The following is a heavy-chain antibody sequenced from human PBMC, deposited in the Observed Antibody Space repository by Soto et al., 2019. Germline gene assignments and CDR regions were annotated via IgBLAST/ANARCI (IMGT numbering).Heavy chain of an antibody. D-gene: IGHD1-26*01. CDR3: ARRYGGNFDY. J-gene: IGHJ4*02. CDR1: GGSISSYY. V-gene: IGHV4-59*01. CDR2: IYYSGST. Sequence: SETLSLTCTVSGGSISSYYWSWIRQPPGKGVEWIGYIYYSGSTNYNPSLKSRVTISVDTSKNQFSLKLSSVTAADTAVYYCARRYGGNFDYWGQGTLVTVSS.